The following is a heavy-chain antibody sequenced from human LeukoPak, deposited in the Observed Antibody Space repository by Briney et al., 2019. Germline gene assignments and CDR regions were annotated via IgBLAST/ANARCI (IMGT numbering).Heavy chain of an antibody. CDR1: GFTFSSYT. CDR2: ISGSSRHK. D-gene: IGHD6-13*01. V-gene: IGHV3-21*01. CDR3: ARTANFAAGYYIDY. J-gene: IGHJ4*02. Sequence: GWSLRLSCAASGFTFSSYTMTWVRQAPGKGLEWVSSISGSSRHKYYADSVKGRFTISRDNAKNSLYLQMNSLRAEETAVYYCARTANFAAGYYIDYWGQGTLVTVSS.